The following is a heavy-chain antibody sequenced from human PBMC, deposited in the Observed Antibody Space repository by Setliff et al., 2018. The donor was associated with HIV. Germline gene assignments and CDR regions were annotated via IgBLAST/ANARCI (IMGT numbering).Heavy chain of an antibody. CDR2: INHNKST. Sequence: SETLSLTCTVSGGSISSDDYYWNWIRQPPGKGLEWIGEINHNKSTYYNPSLKSRVTISVDTSKNQFSLRLSSVTAADRAVYYCARGGGPDTNFDLWGQGTLVTVSS. CDR3: ARGGGPDTNFDL. D-gene: IGHD5-18*01. V-gene: IGHV4-39*07. J-gene: IGHJ4*02. CDR1: GGSISSDDYY.